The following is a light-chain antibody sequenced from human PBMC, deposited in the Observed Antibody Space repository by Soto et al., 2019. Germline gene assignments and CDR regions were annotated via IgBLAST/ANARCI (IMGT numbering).Light chain of an antibody. CDR3: QQYTDWPTT. Sequence: IVMTQSPATLSVSPGERATLSCRASQSVDSNLAWYQQKPGQAPRLPIYGASTSATGVPARFSGGGSGTDFTLTVTSLQSEDFGIYYCQQYTDWPTTFGQGTKVDIK. V-gene: IGKV3-15*01. J-gene: IGKJ1*01. CDR2: GAS. CDR1: QSVDSN.